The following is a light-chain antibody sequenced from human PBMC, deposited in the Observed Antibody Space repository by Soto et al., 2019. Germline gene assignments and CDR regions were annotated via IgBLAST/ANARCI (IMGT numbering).Light chain of an antibody. CDR3: QQHSNWPFA. CDR1: QSVSSY. J-gene: IGKJ5*01. Sequence: EIVLTPSPVTLSLSPGARAPLSCRASQSVSSYLAWYQQKPGQAPRLLIYDASNRATGIPARFSGSGSGTDFTLTISSLQPEDFAVYYCQQHSNWPFAFGQGTKLDIK. CDR2: DAS. V-gene: IGKV3-11*01.